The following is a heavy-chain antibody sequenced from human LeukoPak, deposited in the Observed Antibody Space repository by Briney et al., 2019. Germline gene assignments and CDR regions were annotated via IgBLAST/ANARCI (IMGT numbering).Heavy chain of an antibody. CDR2: IYYSGST. D-gene: IGHD3-22*01. CDR1: GGSISSYY. Sequence: PSETLSLTCTVSGGSISSYYWSWIRQPPGKGLEWIGYIYYSGSTNYNPSLKSRVTISVDTSKNQFSLKLSSVTAADTAVYYRASYYYDSSGYSYFDYWAREPWSPSPQ. J-gene: IGHJ4*02. CDR3: ASYYYDSSGYSYFDY. V-gene: IGHV4-59*01.